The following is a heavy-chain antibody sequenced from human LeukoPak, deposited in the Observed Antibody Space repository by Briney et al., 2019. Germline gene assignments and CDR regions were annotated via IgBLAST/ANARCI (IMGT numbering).Heavy chain of an antibody. CDR3: AKEGDIVVVPAATSIDY. D-gene: IGHD2-2*01. CDR1: GFSFSNYA. CDR2: ISGSGGST. V-gene: IGHV3-23*01. Sequence: GGSLRLSCAASGFSFSNYAMSWVRQAPGKGLEWVSAISGSGGSTYYADSVKGRFTISRDNSKNTLYLQMNSLRAEDTAVYYCAKEGDIVVVPAATSIDYWGQGTLVTVSS. J-gene: IGHJ4*02.